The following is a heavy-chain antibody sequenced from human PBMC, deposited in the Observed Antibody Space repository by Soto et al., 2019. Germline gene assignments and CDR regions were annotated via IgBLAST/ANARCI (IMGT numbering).Heavy chain of an antibody. CDR2: VDPRDSYT. V-gene: IGHV5-10-1*01. D-gene: IGHD2-2*01. Sequence: GESLKISCKGSGYSFTTFWITWVRQMPGKGPEWMGTVDPRDSYTNYSPSFQGHVTISADKSISTAYLQWSSLKASDTATYNCGRQYCTRTTCDGWFDPWGQGTLVTVSS. CDR1: GYSFTTFW. CDR3: GRQYCTRTTCDGWFDP. J-gene: IGHJ5*02.